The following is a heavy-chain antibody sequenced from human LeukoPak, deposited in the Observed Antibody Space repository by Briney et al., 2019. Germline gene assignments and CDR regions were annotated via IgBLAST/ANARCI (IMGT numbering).Heavy chain of an antibody. CDR3: ARASTGRGITMVRVNAFDI. Sequence: SETLSLTCTVSGGSIGSSSYYWGWIRQPPGKGLEWIGSIYYSGSTYYNPSLKSRVTISVDTPKNQFSLKLSSVTAADTAVYYCARASTGRGITMVRVNAFDIWGQGTMVTVSS. J-gene: IGHJ3*02. CDR1: GGSIGSSSYY. D-gene: IGHD3-10*01. V-gene: IGHV4-39*07. CDR2: IYYSGST.